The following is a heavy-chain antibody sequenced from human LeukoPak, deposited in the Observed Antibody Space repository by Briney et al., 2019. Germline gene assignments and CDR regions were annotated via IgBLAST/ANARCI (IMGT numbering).Heavy chain of an antibody. D-gene: IGHD3-22*01. CDR3: ARGWVDSPYYFDY. CDR2: IYYSGST. J-gene: IGHJ4*02. V-gene: IGHV4-39*07. Sequence: ASETLSLTCTVSGGSISSSSYYWGWIRQSPGKGLEWIGSIYYSGSTFYNPSLKSRVTISVDTSKNQFSLKLTSVTAADTAVYYCARGWVDSPYYFDYWGQGTLVTVSS. CDR1: GGSISSSSYY.